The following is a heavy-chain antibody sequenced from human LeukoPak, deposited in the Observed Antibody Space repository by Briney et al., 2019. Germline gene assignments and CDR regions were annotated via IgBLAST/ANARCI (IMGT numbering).Heavy chain of an antibody. CDR2: IYYNGRT. D-gene: IGHD1-26*01. V-gene: IGHV4-39*01. J-gene: IGHJ4*02. CDR3: ARRTRGSSSDY. CDR1: GGSISSGSYF. Sequence: SETLSLTCTVSGGSISSGSYFWGWRRQPPGKGLEWIATIYYNGRTYYNPSLESRVTVSMDTSKNQFSLRLNAATAADTAIYYCARRTRGSSSDYWGQGTLVTVSS.